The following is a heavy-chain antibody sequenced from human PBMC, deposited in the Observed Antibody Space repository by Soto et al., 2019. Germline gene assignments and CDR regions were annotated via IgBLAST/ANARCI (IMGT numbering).Heavy chain of an antibody. CDR1: GFTFSSYA. CDR3: ARGGESYSGSYYYYGIDV. D-gene: IGHD1-26*01. CDR2: ISYDGSNK. Sequence: GGSLRLSCAASGFTFSSYAMHWVRQAPGKGLEWVAVISYDGSNKYYADSVKGRFTISRDNSKNTLYLQMNSLRAEDTAAYYCARGGESYSGSYYYYGIDVWGQGPTVTVSS. V-gene: IGHV3-30-3*01. J-gene: IGHJ6*02.